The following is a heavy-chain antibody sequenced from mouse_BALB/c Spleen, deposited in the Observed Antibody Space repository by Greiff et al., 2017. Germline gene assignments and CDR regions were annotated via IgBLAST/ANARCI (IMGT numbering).Heavy chain of an antibody. CDR2: ISNGGGST. D-gene: IGHD1-1*01. CDR1: GFTFSSYT. Sequence: DVKLVESGGGLVQPGGSLKLSCAASGFTFSSYTMSWVRQTPEKRLEWVAYISNGGGSTYYPDTVKGRFTISRDNAKNTLYLQMSSLKSEDTAMYYCARHEPGSSWDYAMDYWGQGTSVTVSS. V-gene: IGHV5-12-2*01. CDR3: ARHEPGSSWDYAMDY. J-gene: IGHJ4*01.